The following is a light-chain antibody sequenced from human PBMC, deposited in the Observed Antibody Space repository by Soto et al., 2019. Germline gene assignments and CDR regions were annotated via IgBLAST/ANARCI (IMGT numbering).Light chain of an antibody. CDR2: GAS. V-gene: IGKV3-20*01. CDR1: QTLSSSY. CDR3: QQYGSSPWT. J-gene: IGKJ1*01. Sequence: EIVLTQSPGTLSLSPGERATLSCRASQTLSSSYLAWYQQKPGQGPSLLIYGASSRATGIPDRFSGSGSGTDFSLTISRLEPEDFVVYYCQQYGSSPWTFGQGTKVDIK.